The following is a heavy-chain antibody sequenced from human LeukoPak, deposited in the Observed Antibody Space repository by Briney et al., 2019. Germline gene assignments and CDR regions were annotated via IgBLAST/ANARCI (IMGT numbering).Heavy chain of an antibody. J-gene: IGHJ4*02. CDR1: GFTFTSYA. CDR3: ARVHRGYSYGRLDY. CDR2: ISSSDNTI. Sequence: GGSLRLSCAASGFTFTSYALDWVRQAPGKGLEWVSYISSSDNTIHYADSVKGRFTISRDNAKNSLYLEMNSLRDEDTAVYYCARVHRGYSYGRLDYWGQGTLVTVSS. D-gene: IGHD5-18*01. V-gene: IGHV3-48*02.